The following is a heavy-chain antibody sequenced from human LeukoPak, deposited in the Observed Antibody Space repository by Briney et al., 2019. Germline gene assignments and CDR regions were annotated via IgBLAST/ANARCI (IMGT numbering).Heavy chain of an antibody. Sequence: PGRSLRLSCAASGFTFSSYAMHWVRQAPGKGLEWVSGLSGSGGSTDYADSVKGRFTVSRDNSKNTLFLQMSSLRAEDTAIYYCAKERDYGPADYWGQGTLVTVSS. CDR3: AKERDYGPADY. V-gene: IGHV3-23*01. J-gene: IGHJ4*02. D-gene: IGHD4/OR15-4a*01. CDR2: LSGSGGST. CDR1: GFTFSSYA.